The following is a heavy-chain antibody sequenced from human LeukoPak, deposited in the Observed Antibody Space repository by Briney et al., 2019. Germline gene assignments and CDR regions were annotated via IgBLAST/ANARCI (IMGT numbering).Heavy chain of an antibody. V-gene: IGHV3-23*01. Sequence: GGSLRLSCAASGFTFSNYGMSWVRQAPGKGLEWVSAISHSGSDTYYADSVKGRFTISRDNSKNTLHLQMNSLRAEDTAVYYCAKDRPNFHENSGHYYRRDGDSWGQGTLVTVSS. CDR2: ISHSGSDT. D-gene: IGHD3-22*01. CDR3: AKDRPNFHENSGHYYRRDGDS. CDR1: GFTFSNYG. J-gene: IGHJ5*01.